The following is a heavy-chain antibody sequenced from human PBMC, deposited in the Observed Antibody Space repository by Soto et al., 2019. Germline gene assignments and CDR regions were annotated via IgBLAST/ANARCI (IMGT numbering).Heavy chain of an antibody. CDR1: GFTFSIYW. V-gene: IGHV3-7*03. CDR3: ARVLRVVVAATNTFDF. J-gene: IGHJ3*01. Sequence: PGGSLRLSCAASGFTFSIYWMTWVRQAPGKGLEWVANIKQDGSEKYYVDSVKGRFTISRDNAKNSLYLQMNSLRAEDTAVYYCARVLRVVVAATNTFDFWGQGTMVTLSS. D-gene: IGHD2-15*01. CDR2: IKQDGSEK.